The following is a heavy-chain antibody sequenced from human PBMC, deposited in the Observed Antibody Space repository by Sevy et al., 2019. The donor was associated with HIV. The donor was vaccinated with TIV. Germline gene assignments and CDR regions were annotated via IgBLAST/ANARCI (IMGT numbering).Heavy chain of an antibody. V-gene: IGHV3-23*01. CDR2: ISGSGGST. CDR1: GFTFSSYA. D-gene: IGHD6-19*01. CDR3: AKDDRRAVAGLIAFDI. J-gene: IGHJ3*02. Sequence: GGSLRLSCAASGFTFSSYAMSWVRQAPGKGLEWVSAISGSGGSTYYADSVKGRFTISRDNSKNTLYLQMNSLRAEDTAVYYCAKDDRRAVAGLIAFDIWGQGTMVTVSS.